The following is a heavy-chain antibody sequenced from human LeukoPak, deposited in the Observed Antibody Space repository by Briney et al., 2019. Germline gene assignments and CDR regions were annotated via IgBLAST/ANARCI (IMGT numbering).Heavy chain of an antibody. CDR2: IKEQGSEK. J-gene: IGHJ3*02. CDR3: VRYAYYVFDI. Sequence: GGSLRLSCEASGFSISSYWMTWVRQAPGKGLEWVANIKEQGSEKYYVDSVKGRFTIARDNAKNSLYLQMNNLRAEDTAMYYCVRYAYYVFDIWGQGTMVTVSS. CDR1: GFSISSYW. V-gene: IGHV3-7*01. D-gene: IGHD3-10*01.